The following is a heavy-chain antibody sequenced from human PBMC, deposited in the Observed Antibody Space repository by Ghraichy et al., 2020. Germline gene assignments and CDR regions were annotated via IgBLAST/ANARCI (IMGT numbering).Heavy chain of an antibody. V-gene: IGHV4-30-2*01. CDR1: GASINDAFS. D-gene: IGHD6-6*01. J-gene: IGHJ6*02. CDR3: AVLASSGVDV. CDR2: IYYGGSA. Sequence: SQTLSLTCDVSGASINDAFSWIWLRQAPGKGLEWIGYIYYGGSAHYNPSLKSRVTISVDRFRDRFSLDLSSVTAADAAVYYCAVLASSGVDVWGQGTTVTVSS.